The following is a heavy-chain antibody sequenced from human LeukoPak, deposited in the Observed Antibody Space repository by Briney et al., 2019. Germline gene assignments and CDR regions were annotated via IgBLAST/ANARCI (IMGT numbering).Heavy chain of an antibody. J-gene: IGHJ4*02. CDR2: ISSSSSYI. V-gene: IGHV3-21*01. Sequence: KPGGSLRLSCAASGFTFSSYIMNWVRQAPGKGLEWVSSISSSSSYIYYADSVKGRFTISRDNAKNSLYLQMNSLRAEDTAVYYCARKAGAAAGKGDYWGQGTLVTVSS. CDR1: GFTFSSYI. CDR3: ARKAGAAAGKGDY. D-gene: IGHD6-13*01.